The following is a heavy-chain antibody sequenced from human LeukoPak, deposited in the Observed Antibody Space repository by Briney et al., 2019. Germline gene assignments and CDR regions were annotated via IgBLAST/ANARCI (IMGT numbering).Heavy chain of an antibody. Sequence: ASVKVSCKASGGTFSSYAISWVRQAPGQGLEWMGRIIPIFGTANYAQKFQGRVTITTDESTSTAYMELSSLRSEDTAVYYCARSHLRRDSSGWPFDYWGQGTLVTVSS. CDR3: ARSHLRRDSSGWPFDY. V-gene: IGHV1-69*05. CDR1: GGTFSSYA. CDR2: IIPIFGTA. D-gene: IGHD6-19*01. J-gene: IGHJ4*02.